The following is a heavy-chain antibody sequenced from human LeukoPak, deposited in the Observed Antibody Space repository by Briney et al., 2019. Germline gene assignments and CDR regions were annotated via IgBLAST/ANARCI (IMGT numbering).Heavy chain of an antibody. CDR2: IGTSSDTI. J-gene: IGHJ4*02. CDR1: GFIFSSYS. Sequence: GGSLRLSCAASGFIFSSYSMNWVRQAPGKGLEWISYIGTSSDTIYYADSVKGRFTISRDNAKNSLYLQMNTLTDEDTAVYYCARHDYGGNSGVYWGQGTLVNVSS. D-gene: IGHD4-23*01. V-gene: IGHV3-48*02. CDR3: ARHDYGGNSGVY.